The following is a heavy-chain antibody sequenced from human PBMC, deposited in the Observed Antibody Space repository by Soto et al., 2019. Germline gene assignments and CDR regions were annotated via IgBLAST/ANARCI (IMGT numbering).Heavy chain of an antibody. D-gene: IGHD5-12*01. Sequence: SETLSLTCTVSGGCISSGGYYWSWVRQHPGKGLEWIGYIYYSGSTYYNPSLKSRGTISVDTSKKQFSLKLSSVTAADTAVYYCARDSIEMATTHYYYYGMDVWGQGATVTVSS. CDR3: ARDSIEMATTHYYYYGMDV. V-gene: IGHV4-31*03. CDR1: GGCISSGGYY. J-gene: IGHJ6*02. CDR2: IYYSGST.